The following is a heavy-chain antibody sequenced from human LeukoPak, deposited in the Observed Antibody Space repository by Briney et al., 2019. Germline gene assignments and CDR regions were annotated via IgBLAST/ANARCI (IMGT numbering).Heavy chain of an antibody. CDR1: GGSISSGGYS. D-gene: IGHD2-15*01. CDR3: ARSRRYCSGGSCFDDDFDY. Sequence: QTLSLICAVSGGSISSGGYSWSWIRQPPGRGLEWIGYIYHSGSTYYNPSLKSRVTISVDRSKNQFSLKLSSVTAADTAVYYCARSRRYCSGGSCFDDDFDYWGQGTLVTVSS. V-gene: IGHV4-30-2*01. J-gene: IGHJ4*02. CDR2: IYHSGST.